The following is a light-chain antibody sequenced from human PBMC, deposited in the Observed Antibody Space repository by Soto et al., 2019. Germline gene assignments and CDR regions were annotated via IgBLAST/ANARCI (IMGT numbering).Light chain of an antibody. CDR3: QQYGSSQYT. CDR2: GAS. J-gene: IGKJ2*01. CDR1: QSVNNNY. Sequence: EIVLTQSPATLSLSPGERATLSCRASQSVNNNYLAWYQQKPGQAPRLLIYGASSRATGIPDRFSGSESGTDFNLTISRLEPEDFAVYYCQQYGSSQYTFGQGTKLEI. V-gene: IGKV3-20*01.